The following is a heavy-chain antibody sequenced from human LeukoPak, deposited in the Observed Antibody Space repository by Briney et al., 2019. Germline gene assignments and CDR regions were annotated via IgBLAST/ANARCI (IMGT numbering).Heavy chain of an antibody. D-gene: IGHD5-12*01. Sequence: TGRSLRLSCAPSGFTFSNYAVSWVRQAPGKGLKWVSSINGSGGTTYYADSVKGRFTISRDNSKNTLYLQMNSLRAEDTAVYYCAKDPYRASSGLVDYWGQGTLVTVSS. CDR2: INGSGGTT. V-gene: IGHV3-23*01. J-gene: IGHJ4*02. CDR3: AKDPYRASSGLVDY. CDR1: GFTFSNYA.